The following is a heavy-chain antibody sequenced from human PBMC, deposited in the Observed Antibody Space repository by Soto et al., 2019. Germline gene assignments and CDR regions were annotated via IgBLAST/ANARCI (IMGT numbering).Heavy chain of an antibody. V-gene: IGHV3-7*03. CDR1: GFTFGTYW. Sequence: PGGSLRLSCAASGFTFGTYWMSWVRQAPGKGLEWVANIKEDGSEKNYVDSVKGRFTISRDNAKKSLYLQMNSLRGDDTATYYCVRNSGLGVWDQGTTVTVSS. CDR3: VRNSGLGV. CDR2: IKEDGSEK. J-gene: IGHJ6*02.